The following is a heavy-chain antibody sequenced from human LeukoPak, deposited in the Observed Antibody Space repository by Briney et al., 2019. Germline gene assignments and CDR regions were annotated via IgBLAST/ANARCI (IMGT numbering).Heavy chain of an antibody. V-gene: IGHV4-4*02. Sequence: SGTLSLTCAVSGGSISSSNWWSWVRQPPGKGLEWIGEINHSGSTNYNPSLKSRVTISVDTSKNQFSLKLSSVTAADTAVYYCTRGRVVGAAAGKAKYWGQGTLVTVSS. J-gene: IGHJ4*02. CDR3: TRGRVVGAAAGKAKY. CDR1: GGSISSSNW. CDR2: INHSGST. D-gene: IGHD6-13*01.